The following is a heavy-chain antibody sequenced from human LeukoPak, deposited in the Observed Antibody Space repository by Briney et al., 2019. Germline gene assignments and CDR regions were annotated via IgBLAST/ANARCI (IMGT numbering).Heavy chain of an antibody. CDR3: ASSYYYDSSGYSVDY. V-gene: IGHV1-69*13. Sequence: ASVKVSCKASGYSLTTYYMHWVRQAPGQGLEWMGGIIPIFGTANYAQKFQGRVTITADESTSTAYMELSSLRSEDTAVYYCASSYYYDSSGYSVDYWGQGTLATVSS. D-gene: IGHD3-22*01. J-gene: IGHJ4*02. CDR2: IIPIFGTA. CDR1: GYSLTTYY.